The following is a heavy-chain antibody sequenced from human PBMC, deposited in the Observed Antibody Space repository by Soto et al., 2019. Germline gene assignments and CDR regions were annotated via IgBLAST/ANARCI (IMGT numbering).Heavy chain of an antibody. Sequence: GGSLRLSCAASGFRFDDYNMHWVRQAPGKGLEWVSLVTWNGGNKYYEDSVKGRFTISRDGTTQSVSLQMTSLKREDTGVYYCARETLSFGSALDVWGQGTTVTVSS. CDR1: GFRFDDYN. V-gene: IGHV3-43*01. CDR2: VTWNGGNK. J-gene: IGHJ6*02. CDR3: ARETLSFGSALDV. D-gene: IGHD3-3*01.